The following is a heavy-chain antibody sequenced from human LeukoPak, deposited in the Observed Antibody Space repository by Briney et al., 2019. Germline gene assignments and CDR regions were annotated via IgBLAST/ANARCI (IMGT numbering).Heavy chain of an antibody. CDR3: AKVEWNSELLWFGEFLSPLAYFDY. J-gene: IGHJ4*02. CDR2: ISGSGGST. CDR1: GFTFSSYA. D-gene: IGHD3-10*01. V-gene: IGHV3-23*01. Sequence: GGSLRLSCAASGFTFSSYAMSWVRQAPGKGLEWVSAISGSGGSTYYADSAKGRFTISRDNSKNTLYLQMNSLRAEDTAVYYCAKVEWNSELLWFGEFLSPLAYFDYWGQGTLVTVSS.